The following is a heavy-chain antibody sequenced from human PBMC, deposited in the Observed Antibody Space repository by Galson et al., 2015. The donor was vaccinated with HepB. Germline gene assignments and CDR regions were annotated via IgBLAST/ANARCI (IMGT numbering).Heavy chain of an antibody. J-gene: IGHJ6*01. V-gene: IGHV3-48*04. CDR3: ARERRPNHGYYWAMDA. CDR2: ISHNTWTR. CDR1: GFTFSSYS. Sequence: SLRLSCAASGFTFSSYSMNWVRQAPGKGLEWIAYISHNTWTRLYADSVKGRFTVSRDNNKNSVDLQLSSLRADDTAVYFCARERRPNHGYYWAMDAWGQGTTVTVSS.